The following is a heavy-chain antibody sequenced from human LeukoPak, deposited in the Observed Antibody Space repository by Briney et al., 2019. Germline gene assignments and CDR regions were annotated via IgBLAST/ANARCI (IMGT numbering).Heavy chain of an antibody. CDR1: GFSFSNFW. CDR3: AKGSNFAFDN. D-gene: IGHD1-1*01. V-gene: IGHV3-74*01. CDR2: INPDGTAA. Sequence: GGSLRLSCAASGFSFSNFWMHWVRQAPGMGLVWVSQINPDGTAALYADSVKCRFTISRDNAKNTLYLQMNTLRADDTAVYYCAKGSNFAFDNWGQGILVTVSS. J-gene: IGHJ4*02.